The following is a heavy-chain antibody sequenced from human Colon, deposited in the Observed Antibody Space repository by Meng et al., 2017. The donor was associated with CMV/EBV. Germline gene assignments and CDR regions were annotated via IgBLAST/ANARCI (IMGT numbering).Heavy chain of an antibody. Sequence: CKASGYTFTGYYRHWVRQAPGQGLEWMGWINPNSGGTNYAQKFQGRVTMTRDTSISTAYMELSRLRSDDTAVYYCARDNGDGGWFDPWGQGTLVTVSS. CDR3: ARDNGDGGWFDP. CDR2: INPNSGGT. CDR1: GYTFTGYY. D-gene: IGHD2-8*01. V-gene: IGHV1-2*02. J-gene: IGHJ5*02.